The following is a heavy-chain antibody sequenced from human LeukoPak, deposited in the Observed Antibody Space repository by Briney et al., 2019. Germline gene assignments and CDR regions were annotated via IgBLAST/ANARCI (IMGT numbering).Heavy chain of an antibody. V-gene: IGHV1-69*04. CDR2: IIPILGIA. D-gene: IGHD6-19*01. CDR3: ARDRVTKQWLVRDYYYGMDV. CDR1: GGTLSSYA. J-gene: IGHJ6*02. Sequence: SVKVSCKASGGTLSSYAISWVRQAPGQGLEWMGRIIPILGIANYAQKFQGRVTITADKSTSTAYMELSSLRSEDTAVYYCARDRVTKQWLVRDYYYGMDVWGQGTTVTVSS.